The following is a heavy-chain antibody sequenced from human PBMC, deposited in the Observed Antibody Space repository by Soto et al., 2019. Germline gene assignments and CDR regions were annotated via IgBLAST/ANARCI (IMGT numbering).Heavy chain of an antibody. D-gene: IGHD3-22*01. Sequence: QVQLQQWGAGLLKPSETLSLRCVVNSGSFSGYYWTWIRQTPGKGLEWIGEISHSGSTNYNPSLMSRVTMSADTSKKQFSLRLSSVIDADTALYFCARGYESSRRYLPLLDYWGQGTLVTVSS. CDR1: SGSFSGYY. J-gene: IGHJ4*02. CDR2: ISHSGST. V-gene: IGHV4-34*01. CDR3: ARGYESSRRYLPLLDY.